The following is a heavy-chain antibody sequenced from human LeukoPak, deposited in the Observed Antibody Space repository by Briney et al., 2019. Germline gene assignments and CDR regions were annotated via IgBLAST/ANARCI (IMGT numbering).Heavy chain of an antibody. D-gene: IGHD6-19*01. CDR2: NSGSGDSI. V-gene: IGHV3-23*01. CDR3: AKPCRSGLSPFDAFDI. Sequence: GGSLRLSCAASGFTFSSYAMSWVRQAPGKGLEWVSANSGSGDSIYYADSVKGRFTISRDNSKNTLYLQMNSLRAEDTAVYYCAKPCRSGLSPFDAFDIWGQGTMVTVSS. J-gene: IGHJ3*02. CDR1: GFTFSSYA.